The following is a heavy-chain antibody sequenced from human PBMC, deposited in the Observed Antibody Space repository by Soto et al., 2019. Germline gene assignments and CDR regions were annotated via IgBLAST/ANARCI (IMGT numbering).Heavy chain of an antibody. J-gene: IGHJ3*02. CDR1: GFIVSDTY. CDR3: AREPRYCRGGSCSITGDAFDI. V-gene: IGHV3-66*01. D-gene: IGHD2-15*01. Sequence: EVQLVESGGGLVQPGGSLRLSCTASGFIVSDTYMNWVSQAPGKGLEWVSVISNRGDTHYADSVRGRISLSRDIADNTLHLQMNNLRVEDTAVYYCAREPRYCRGGSCSITGDAFDIWGQGTMVTVSS. CDR2: ISNRGDT.